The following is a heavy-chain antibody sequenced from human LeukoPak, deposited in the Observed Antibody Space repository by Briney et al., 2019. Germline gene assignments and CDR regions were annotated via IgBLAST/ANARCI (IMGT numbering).Heavy chain of an antibody. CDR1: GFTFSSYG. D-gene: IGHD3-16*01. CDR2: ISYDGSNK. V-gene: IGHV3-30*18. Sequence: PPGGSRRLSCAASGFTFSSYGMHWVRQAPGKGLEWVAVISYDGSNKYYADSVKGRFTISRDNSKNTLYLQMNSLRAEDTAVYYCAKDEGGSGGYWGQGTLVTVSS. J-gene: IGHJ4*02. CDR3: AKDEGGSGGY.